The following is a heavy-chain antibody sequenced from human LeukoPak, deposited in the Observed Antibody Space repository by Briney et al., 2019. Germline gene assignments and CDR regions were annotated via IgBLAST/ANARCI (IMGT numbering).Heavy chain of an antibody. CDR3: AGGPRPLVPAAHYYYMDV. Sequence: SETLSLTCTVSGGSISSYYWSWIRQPAGKGLEWIGRIYTSGSTNYNPSLKSRVTMSVDTSKNQFSLKLSSVTAADTAVYYCAGGPRPLVPAAHYYYMDVWGKGTTVTVSS. CDR1: GGSISSYY. V-gene: IGHV4-4*07. CDR2: IYTSGST. J-gene: IGHJ6*03. D-gene: IGHD2-2*01.